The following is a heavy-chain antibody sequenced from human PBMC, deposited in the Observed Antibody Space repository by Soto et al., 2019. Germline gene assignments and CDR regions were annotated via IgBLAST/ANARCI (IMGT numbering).Heavy chain of an antibody. D-gene: IGHD3-10*01. CDR2: IRSKAYGGTT. J-gene: IGHJ6*02. Sequence: GGSLRLSCTASGFTFGDYAMSWFRQAPGKGLEWVGFIRSKAYGGTTEYAASVKGRFTISRDDSKSIAYLQMNSLKTEDTAVYYCKSSQSYYYGSGSLAYYGMDVWGQGTTVTVSS. V-gene: IGHV3-49*03. CDR3: KSSQSYYYGSGSLAYYGMDV. CDR1: GFTFGDYA.